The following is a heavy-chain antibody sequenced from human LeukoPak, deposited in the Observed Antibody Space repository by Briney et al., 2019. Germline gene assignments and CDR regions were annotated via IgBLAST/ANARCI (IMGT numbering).Heavy chain of an antibody. Sequence: GGSLRLSCAASGFTFSSYSMNWVRQAPGKGLEWVSYISSSSSTIYYADSVKGRFTISRDNAKNSLYLQMNSLRAEDTAVYYCARDRSYYYDSRDAFDIWGQGTMVTVSS. CDR3: ARDRSYYYDSRDAFDI. D-gene: IGHD3-22*01. V-gene: IGHV3-48*04. CDR1: GFTFSSYS. J-gene: IGHJ3*02. CDR2: ISSSSSTI.